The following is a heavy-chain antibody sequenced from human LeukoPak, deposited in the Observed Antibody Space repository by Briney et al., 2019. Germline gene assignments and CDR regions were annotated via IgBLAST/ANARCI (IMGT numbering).Heavy chain of an antibody. J-gene: IGHJ3*02. V-gene: IGHV4-34*01. D-gene: IGHD6-19*01. CDR2: INHSGST. Sequence: PSETLSLTCTVYGGSFSGYYWSWIRQPPGKGLEWIGEINHSGSTNYNPSLKSRVTISVDTSKNQFSLKLSSVTAADTAVYYCARGLPGYSSGWYLGDAFDIWGQGTMVTVSS. CDR1: GGSFSGYY. CDR3: ARGLPGYSSGWYLGDAFDI.